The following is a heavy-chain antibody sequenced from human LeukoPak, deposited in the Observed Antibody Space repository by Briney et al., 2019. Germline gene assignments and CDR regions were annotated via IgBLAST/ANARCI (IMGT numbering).Heavy chain of an antibody. J-gene: IGHJ4*02. V-gene: IGHV4-38-2*02. Sequence: SETLSLTCTVSGYSISSGYYRGWIRQPPGKGLEWIGSIYHSGSTYYNPSLKSRVTISVDTSKNQFSLKLSSVTAADTAVYYCAREAAGFGELVFDYWGQGTLVTVSS. CDR3: AREAAGFGELVFDY. CDR2: IYHSGST. CDR1: GYSISSGYY. D-gene: IGHD3-10*01.